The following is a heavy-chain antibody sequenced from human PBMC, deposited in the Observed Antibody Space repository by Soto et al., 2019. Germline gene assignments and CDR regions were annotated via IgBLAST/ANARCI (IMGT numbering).Heavy chain of an antibody. Sequence: EVQMLESGGDLVQPGGSLRLSCAASGYMFSNYAMSWVRQAPGKGLEWVSCIVHTGTGIHYAESVKGRFTISRDNSKKTLYLQMNDLRAEDSAVYYCAKDWPATRTPGLDCWGLGTLVTVSS. D-gene: IGHD5-12*01. J-gene: IGHJ4*02. CDR2: IVHTGTGI. V-gene: IGHV3-23*01. CDR1: GYMFSNYA. CDR3: AKDWPATRTPGLDC.